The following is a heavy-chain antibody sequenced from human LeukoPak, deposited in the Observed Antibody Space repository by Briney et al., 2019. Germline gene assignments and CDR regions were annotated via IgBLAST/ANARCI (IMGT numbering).Heavy chain of an antibody. Sequence: GESLKISCKGSGYSFADYWIGWVRQVPGQGLEWMGIIFPGDSEIKYSPSFEGQVTISVDKSISTASLQWSSLKDSDTAIYYCARHGHTGCNSFGCYRSFHYYGMDVWGQGTTVIVSS. CDR2: IFPGDSEI. D-gene: IGHD2/OR15-2a*01. CDR1: GYSFADYW. J-gene: IGHJ6*02. V-gene: IGHV5-51*01. CDR3: ARHGHTGCNSFGCYRSFHYYGMDV.